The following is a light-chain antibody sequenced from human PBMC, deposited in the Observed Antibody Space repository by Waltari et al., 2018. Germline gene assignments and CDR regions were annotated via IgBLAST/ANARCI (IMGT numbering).Light chain of an antibody. Sequence: QSIVENTDNKNFLAWNRQKPGQPPKLLIYGAATRQSGGPDLCSGSGYGKDFPRTSSSLRAEDVVFYYCQQYYRRGTFGQGTKVEI. V-gene: IGKV4-1*01. CDR1: QSIVENTDNKNF. CDR3: QQYYRRGT. J-gene: IGKJ1*01. CDR2: GAA.